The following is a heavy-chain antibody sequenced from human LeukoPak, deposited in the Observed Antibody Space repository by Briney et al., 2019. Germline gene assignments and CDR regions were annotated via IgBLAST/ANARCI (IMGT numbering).Heavy chain of an antibody. J-gene: IGHJ3*02. CDR1: GGSISSYY. CDR2: IYTSGST. Sequence: SETLSLTCTVSGGSISSYYWSWIRQPAGKGLEWIGRIYTSGSTNYNPSLKSRVTISLATSKNQLSLKLSSVTAADTAVYYCARLCGGDCYGAFDIWGQGTMVTVSP. CDR3: ARLCGGDCYGAFDI. V-gene: IGHV4-4*07. D-gene: IGHD2-21*02.